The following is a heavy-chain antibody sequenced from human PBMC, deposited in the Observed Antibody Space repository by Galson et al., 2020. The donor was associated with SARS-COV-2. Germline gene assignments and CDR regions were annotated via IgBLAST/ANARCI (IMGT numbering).Heavy chain of an antibody. CDR1: GYRFANYW. CDR2: IYPDDSDT. D-gene: IGHD6-13*01. J-gene: IGHJ4*02. V-gene: IGHV5-51*01. CDR3: ASSLSSWSLSGFDY. Sequence: HGESLKISCKGSGYRFANYWIGWVRQVPGKGLEWMGIIYPDDSDTRFSPSFQGQVTISADKSIRTAYLQWSSLKASDTAMYYCASSLSSWSLSGFDYWGQGTLVTVSS.